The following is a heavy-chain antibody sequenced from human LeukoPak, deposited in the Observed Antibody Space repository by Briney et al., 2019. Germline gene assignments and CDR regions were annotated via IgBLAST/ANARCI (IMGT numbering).Heavy chain of an antibody. Sequence: GASVKVSCKASGYTFTGYYMHWVRQAPGQGLEWMGWINPNSGGTNYAQKFQGRVTMTRDTSISTAYMELSRLRSDDTAVYYCAKGSTKQQLVRHPGYYYYYMDVWGKGTTVTVSS. CDR1: GYTFTGYY. D-gene: IGHD6-13*01. CDR2: INPNSGGT. J-gene: IGHJ6*03. V-gene: IGHV1-2*02. CDR3: AKGSTKQQLVRHPGYYYYYMDV.